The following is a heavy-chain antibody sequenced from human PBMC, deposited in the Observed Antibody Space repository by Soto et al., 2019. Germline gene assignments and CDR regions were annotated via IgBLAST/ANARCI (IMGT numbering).Heavy chain of an antibody. CDR3: ARVYDSSGYYYY. V-gene: IGHV4-38-2*02. J-gene: IGHJ4*02. CDR2: VYRSGAA. D-gene: IGHD3-22*01. CDR1: GYSISTGYY. Sequence: ASETLSLTCTVSGYSISTGYYWAWVRQSPGKGLEWIGSVYRSGAAYYSPTLKSRVTISVDTSKNQFSLHLKSVTAEDTAVYYCARVYDSSGYYYYWGQGTLVTVSS.